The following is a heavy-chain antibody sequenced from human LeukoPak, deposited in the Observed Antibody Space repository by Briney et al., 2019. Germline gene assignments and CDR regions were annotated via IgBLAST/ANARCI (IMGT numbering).Heavy chain of an antibody. CDR1: GYSISSGYL. CDR3: ARDANYYDSSGYYYGYYFDY. J-gene: IGHJ4*02. V-gene: IGHV4-38-2*02. CDR2: IDGSGSS. Sequence: SETLSLTCTVSGYSISSGYLWGWIRQPPGKGLEWIGSIDGSGSSYYNPSLKSRVTISVDTSRNQFSLKMTSVTAADTAVYYCARDANYYDSSGYYYGYYFDYWGQGTLVTVSS. D-gene: IGHD3-22*01.